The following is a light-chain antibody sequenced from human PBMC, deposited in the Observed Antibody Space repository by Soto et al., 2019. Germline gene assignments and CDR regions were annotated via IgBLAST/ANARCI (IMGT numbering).Light chain of an antibody. Sequence: QSALTQPASVSGSPGQSITISCTGTSSDVGGYNYVSWYQQHPGKAPKLMIYEVTNRPSGVSNRFSGSESGNTASLTISGLQAEDEADYYCSSFRSSSTPGWIFGGGTQLTVL. CDR2: EVT. V-gene: IGLV2-14*01. J-gene: IGLJ2*01. CDR1: SSDVGGYNY. CDR3: SSFRSSSTPGWI.